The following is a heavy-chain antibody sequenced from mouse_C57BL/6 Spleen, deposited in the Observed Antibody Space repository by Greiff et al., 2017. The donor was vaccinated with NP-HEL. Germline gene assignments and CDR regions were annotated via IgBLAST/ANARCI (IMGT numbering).Heavy chain of an antibody. V-gene: IGHV5-17*01. CDR1: GFTFSDYG. J-gene: IGHJ4*01. CDR3: ASNSAMDY. Sequence: EVQVVESGGGLVKPGGSLKLSCAASGFTFSDYGMHWVRQAPEKGLEWVAYISSGSSTIYYADTVKGRFTSSRDNSKNTLFLQMTSLRSEDTAMYYCASNSAMDYWGQGTSVTVSS. CDR2: ISSGSSTI.